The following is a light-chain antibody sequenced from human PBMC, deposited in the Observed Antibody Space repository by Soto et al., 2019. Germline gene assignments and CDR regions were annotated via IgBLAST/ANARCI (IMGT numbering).Light chain of an antibody. J-gene: IGKJ4*01. V-gene: IGKV1-9*01. Sequence: DIQFTQSQSVMSASVGDRITITGRASQGVGRDLAWYQQKPGEAPKLLISAASSLQGGVPSRLSGSGSGTEFTLTFSYLQTEDFATYYCQQLYDYPRTFVGGTKVELK. CDR2: AAS. CDR3: QQLYDYPRT. CDR1: QGVGRD.